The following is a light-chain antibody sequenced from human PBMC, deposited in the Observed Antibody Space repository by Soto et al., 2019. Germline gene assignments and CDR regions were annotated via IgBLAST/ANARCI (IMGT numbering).Light chain of an antibody. CDR2: DAS. Sequence: EIVVTQAPATLSLSPGERATLSCRASQSVSSYLAWYQQKPGQAPRLLIYDASNRATGIPARFSGSGSGTDFTLTFFILEPEDFADYYCQQRSNWAWPFGAGPKVDI. CDR3: QQRSNWAWP. CDR1: QSVSSY. J-gene: IGKJ4*02. V-gene: IGKV3-11*01.